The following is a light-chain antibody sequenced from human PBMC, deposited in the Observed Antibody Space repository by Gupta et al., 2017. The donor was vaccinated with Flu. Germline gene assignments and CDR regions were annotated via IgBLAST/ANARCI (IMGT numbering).Light chain of an antibody. CDR1: PQDVGGYDY. J-gene: IGLJ2*01. V-gene: IGLV2-14*03. CDR3: SSYTASDTVV. Sequence: QSVLTQPASVSGPPDPSITVSCTGTPQDVGGYDYVSWHQQHPGNIPKLLIYAVTRRPAVVSPRFSGSKSGHEAFLTISGLLAEDEAEYYYSSYTASDTVVFGGGTKLTVL. CDR2: AVT.